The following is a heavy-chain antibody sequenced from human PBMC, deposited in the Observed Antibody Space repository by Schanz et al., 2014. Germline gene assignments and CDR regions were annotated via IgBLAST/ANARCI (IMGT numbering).Heavy chain of an antibody. CDR1: GFIFSGYA. V-gene: IGHV3-30*04. CDR3: ARRYSGRYCFDY. Sequence: QVQLVESGGGVVQPWNSLRLSCAASGFIFSGYAMIWVRQAPGKGLEWVAVITYDGSNKYYADSVKGRFTISKHNSRHTLYLQMDSLTTDDTAVYYCARRYSGRYCFDYWGQGTLVAVSS. D-gene: IGHD1-26*01. J-gene: IGHJ4*02. CDR2: ITYDGSNK.